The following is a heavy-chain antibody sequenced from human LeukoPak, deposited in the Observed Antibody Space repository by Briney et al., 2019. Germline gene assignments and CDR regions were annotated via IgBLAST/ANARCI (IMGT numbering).Heavy chain of an antibody. D-gene: IGHD2-15*01. CDR2: ISSSSSYI. J-gene: IGHJ4*02. CDR3: ASGELGSGHDSFEN. CDR1: GFTFSTDR. V-gene: IGHV3-21*01. Sequence: GGSLRLTPAASGFTFSTDRMNWVRQAPGKGLEWVSSISSSSSYIYYADSVKGRFTISRDNAKNSLYLQMNSLRAEDTAVYYCASGELGSGHDSFENSGARNLVTVSS.